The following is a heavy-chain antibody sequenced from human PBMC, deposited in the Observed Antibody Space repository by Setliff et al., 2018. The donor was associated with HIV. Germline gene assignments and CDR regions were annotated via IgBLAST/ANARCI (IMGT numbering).Heavy chain of an antibody. CDR2: INHSGST. J-gene: IGHJ3*02. Sequence: PSETLSLTCAVYGGSFSGYYWSWIRQLPGKGLEWIGEINHSGSTNYNPSLKSRVTISVDTSKSQFSLRLNSVTAADTATYYCARGPESVAPRMCAFDIWGQGTMVTVSS. V-gene: IGHV4-34*01. CDR1: GGSFSGYY. CDR3: ARGPESVAPRMCAFDI. D-gene: IGHD6-6*01.